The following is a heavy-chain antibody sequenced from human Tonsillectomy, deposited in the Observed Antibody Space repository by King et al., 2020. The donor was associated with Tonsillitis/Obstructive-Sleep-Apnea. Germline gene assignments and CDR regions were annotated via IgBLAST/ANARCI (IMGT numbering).Heavy chain of an antibody. J-gene: IGHJ4*02. Sequence: QLVQSGSELKKPGASVKVTCKACGYTFRSYAMNWVRQAPGHGLEWMGWINPNTGNPTYSRGFTGRCVFSLDTSVSTAYLQISSLKAEDTAVYYCARGEIIFIAASPLPVDYWGQGTLVTVSS. CDR1: GYTFRSYA. V-gene: IGHV7-4-1*02. CDR3: ARGEIIFIAASPLPVDY. D-gene: IGHD6-6*01. CDR2: INPNTGNP.